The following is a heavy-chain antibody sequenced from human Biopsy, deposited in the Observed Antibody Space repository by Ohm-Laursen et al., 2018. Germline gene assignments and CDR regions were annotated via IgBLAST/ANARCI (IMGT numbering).Heavy chain of an antibody. Sequence: GTLSLTCTVSGGPIGSFFWSWIRQPPGKGLEWIGYIYYSGSTNYNPSLKSRVTISVDRSKNHFSLELSSVTAADTAVYYCARVGVGAPSIDYFDSWGRGALVTVSS. CDR3: ARVGVGAPSIDYFDS. CDR1: GGPIGSFF. J-gene: IGHJ4*02. CDR2: IYYSGST. D-gene: IGHD1-26*01. V-gene: IGHV4-59*01.